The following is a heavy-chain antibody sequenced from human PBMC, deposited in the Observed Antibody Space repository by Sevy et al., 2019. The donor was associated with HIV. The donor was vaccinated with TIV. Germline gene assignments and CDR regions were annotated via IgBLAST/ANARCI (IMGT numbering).Heavy chain of an antibody. CDR1: GYAFSSYG. D-gene: IGHD1-26*01. CDR3: ARCLGGLRPWEYNWFDT. Sequence: ASVKVSCKASGYAFSSYGISWVRQAPGQGLEWMGWIGAYNGNIKYVQSLQDRVTMTIDTSTSTAYMELRSLRSDDTAVYYCARCLGGLRPWEYNWFDTWGQGTLVTVSS. J-gene: IGHJ5*02. CDR2: IGAYNGNI. V-gene: IGHV1-18*01.